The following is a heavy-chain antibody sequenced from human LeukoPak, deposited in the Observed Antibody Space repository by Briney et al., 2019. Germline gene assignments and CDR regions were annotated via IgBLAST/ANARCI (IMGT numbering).Heavy chain of an antibody. J-gene: IGHJ4*02. D-gene: IGHD6-6*01. CDR3: VRDYDSSSTGFDY. CDR1: GFTFSSYW. Sequence: PGGSLRLSCAASGFTFSSYWMSWVRQAPGKGLEWVANIKQDGSEKYYVDSVKGRFTISRDNAKNSLYLQMNSLRAEDTAVYYCVRDYDSSSTGFDYWGQGTLVTVSS. CDR2: IKQDGSEK. V-gene: IGHV3-7*01.